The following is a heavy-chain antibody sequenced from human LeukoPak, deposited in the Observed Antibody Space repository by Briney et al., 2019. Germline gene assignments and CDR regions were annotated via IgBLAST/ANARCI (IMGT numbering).Heavy chain of an antibody. CDR2: ISSSGSTI. J-gene: IGHJ4*02. V-gene: IGHV3-48*03. CDR1: GFTFSSYE. Sequence: GGSLRLSCAASGFTFSSYEMNWVRQAPAKGLEWVSYISSSGSTIYYADSVKGRFNISRDNAKNSLYLQMNSLRAEDTAVYYCARLDYYGSGSYFDYWGQGTLVTVSS. D-gene: IGHD3-10*01. CDR3: ARLDYYGSGSYFDY.